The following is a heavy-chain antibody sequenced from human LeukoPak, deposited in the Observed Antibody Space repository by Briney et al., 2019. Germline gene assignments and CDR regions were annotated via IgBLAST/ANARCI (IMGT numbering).Heavy chain of an antibody. CDR1: GATFINYA. CDR3: AREGDGGGVGATNWFDP. V-gene: IGHV1-69*06. Sequence: SVKVSCKASGATFINYAYSWVRQAPGQGLEWMGGIIPFFGTSNYAQKFQGRITISVDKSTSTAYMELSSLTSEDTAVYYCAREGDGGGVGATNWFDPWGQGTLVTVSS. J-gene: IGHJ5*02. D-gene: IGHD1-26*01. CDR2: IIPFFGTS.